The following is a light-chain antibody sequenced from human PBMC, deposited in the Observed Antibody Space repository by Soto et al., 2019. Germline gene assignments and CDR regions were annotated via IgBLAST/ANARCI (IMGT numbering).Light chain of an antibody. Sequence: EIVMTQSPATLSVSPGERATLSFRASQSVSSNVAWYQQKPGQAPRLLIYGAYTRAAGVPARFSGSGSGTEFTLTITSLQSEDIALYYCQQYNIWPPITFGQGTRLEIK. CDR3: QQYNIWPPIT. J-gene: IGKJ5*01. V-gene: IGKV3-15*01. CDR1: QSVSSN. CDR2: GAY.